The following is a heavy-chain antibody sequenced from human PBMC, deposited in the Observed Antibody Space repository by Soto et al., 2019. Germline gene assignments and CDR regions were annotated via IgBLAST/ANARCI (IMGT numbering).Heavy chain of an antibody. J-gene: IGHJ4*02. Sequence: SETLSLTCTVSGGSISSGGYYWSWIRQHPGKGLEWIGYIYYSGSTYYNPSLKSRVTISVDTSKNQFSLKLSSVTAADTAVYYCARDLNCSGGSCYYFDYWGQGTLVTVSS. CDR3: ARDLNCSGGSCYYFDY. V-gene: IGHV4-31*03. D-gene: IGHD2-15*01. CDR2: IYYSGST. CDR1: GGSISSGGYY.